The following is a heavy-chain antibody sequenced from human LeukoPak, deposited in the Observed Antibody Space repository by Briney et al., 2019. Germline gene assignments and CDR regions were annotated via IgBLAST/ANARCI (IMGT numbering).Heavy chain of an antibody. J-gene: IGHJ4*02. Sequence: GGSLRLSCAASGFTFSSYAMSWVRQAPGKGLECVSSISGSRGITYYADSVKGRFTISRDNSKNTLYLQMNSLRAEDTAVYYCAKGPRYNILTGYYKCHFFGYWGQGTLVTVSS. CDR2: ISGSRGIT. CDR1: GFTFSSYA. CDR3: AKGPRYNILTGYYKCHFFGY. V-gene: IGHV3-23*01. D-gene: IGHD3-9*01.